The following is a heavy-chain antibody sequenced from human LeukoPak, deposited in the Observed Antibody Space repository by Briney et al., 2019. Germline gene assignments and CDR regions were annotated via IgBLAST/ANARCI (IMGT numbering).Heavy chain of an antibody. V-gene: IGHV4-4*07. Sequence: PSETLSLTCTVSGGSISTYYWSWIRQPAGKGLEWIGRIYKSGTTEYNPSLKSRVTMSVDTSKNQFYLKLSSVTAADTALYYCARERQGWWFDSWGQGTLVTVSS. D-gene: IGHD5-24*01. J-gene: IGHJ5*01. CDR3: ARERQGWWFDS. CDR1: GGSISTYY. CDR2: IYKSGTT.